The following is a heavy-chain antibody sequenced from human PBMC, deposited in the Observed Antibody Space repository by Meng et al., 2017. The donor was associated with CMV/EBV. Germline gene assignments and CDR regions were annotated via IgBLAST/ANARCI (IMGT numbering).Heavy chain of an antibody. D-gene: IGHD5-18*01. CDR2: ISGSGGST. CDR3: ASPMQGYSYGSGYHY. J-gene: IGHJ4*02. V-gene: IGHV3-23*01. Sequence: SGFTFRSYAMSWVRQAPGKGLEGVSAISGSGGSTYYADSVKGRFTISRDNSKNTLYLQMNSLRAEDTAVYYCASPMQGYSYGSGYHYWGQGTLVTVSS. CDR1: GFTFRSYA.